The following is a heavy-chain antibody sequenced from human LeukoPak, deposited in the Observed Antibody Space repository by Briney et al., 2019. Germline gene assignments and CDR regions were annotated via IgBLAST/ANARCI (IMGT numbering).Heavy chain of an antibody. CDR1: GGSISSYY. CDR2: IYYSGST. J-gene: IGHJ4*02. D-gene: IGHD2-15*01. CDR3: ARLERGIVVVVAD. Sequence: SETLSLTWTVSGGSISSYYWSWIRQPPGKGLEWIGYIYYSGSTNYNPSLKSRVTITVDTSKTQFSLKLSSVTAADTAVYYCARLERGIVVVVADWGQGTLVTVSS. V-gene: IGHV4-59*08.